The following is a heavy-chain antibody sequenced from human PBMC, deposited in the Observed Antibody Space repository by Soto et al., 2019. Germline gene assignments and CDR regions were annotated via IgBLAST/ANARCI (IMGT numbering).Heavy chain of an antibody. CDR1: GYTFSNFG. V-gene: IGHV1-18*01. J-gene: IGHJ4*02. CDR2: ISPNSEKT. CDR3: TKDAYFYYIYTRYFVNSF. Sequence: ASVKVSCKASGYTFSNFGISWVRQAPGEGLEWMGWISPNSEKTKIAQRFQGRVTMTTDISTSTSYLELRGLTSDDTAVYYCTKDAYFYYIYTRYFVNSFWGQGTQVTGS. D-gene: IGHD3-9*01.